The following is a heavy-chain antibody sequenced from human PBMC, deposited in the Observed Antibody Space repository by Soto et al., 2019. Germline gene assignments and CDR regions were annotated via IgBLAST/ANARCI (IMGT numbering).Heavy chain of an antibody. V-gene: IGHV1-69*01. CDR3: AGTIGTPFYHGMDV. Sequence: QVQLVQSGAEVKKPGSSVKVSCKASGGTFSSYAISWVRQAPGQGLEWMGGIIPIFGTANYAQKFQGRVTIITDESTSTAYMELLSLRSADTAVYYYAGTIGTPFYHGMDVWGQGTMVTVSS. CDR1: GGTFSSYA. CDR2: IIPIFGTA. J-gene: IGHJ6*02. D-gene: IGHD1-1*01.